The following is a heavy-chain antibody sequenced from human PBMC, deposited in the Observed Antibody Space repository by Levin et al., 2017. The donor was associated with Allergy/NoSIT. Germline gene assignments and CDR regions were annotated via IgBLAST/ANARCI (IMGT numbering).Heavy chain of an antibody. CDR3: ARSAHVTVIPAAIFAFDP. D-gene: IGHD2-2*01. CDR2: IHYTGYT. J-gene: IGHJ5*02. CDR1: GGSISSYY. Sequence: SETLSLTCTVSGGSISSYYWSWIRQSPGKRPEWIWYIHYTGYTNYSPSLKSRVTISLDTSKNQFSLKLTSVTAADTAVYSCARSAHVTVIPAAIFAFDPWGQGILVTVSS. V-gene: IGHV4-59*08.